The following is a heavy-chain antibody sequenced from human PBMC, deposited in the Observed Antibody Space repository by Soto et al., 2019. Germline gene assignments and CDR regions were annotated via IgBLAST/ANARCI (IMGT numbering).Heavy chain of an antibody. CDR1: GGSISSGDYY. CDR3: ARRYSSAFDI. Sequence: PSETLSLTCSVSGGSISSGDYYWNWIRQPPGKGLEWIGHIYYSGSTYYNSSLKSRVTISLDTSKNQFSLKLSSVTAADTAVYYCARRYSSAFDIWGQGTMVTVSS. V-gene: IGHV4-30-4*01. D-gene: IGHD6-13*01. CDR2: IYYSGST. J-gene: IGHJ3*02.